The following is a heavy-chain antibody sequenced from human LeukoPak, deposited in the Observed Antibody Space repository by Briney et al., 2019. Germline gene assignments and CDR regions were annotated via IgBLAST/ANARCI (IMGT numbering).Heavy chain of an antibody. D-gene: IGHD3-22*01. J-gene: IGHJ5*02. Sequence: PSETLSLTCTVSGYSISSGYYWGWTRQPPGKGLEWIGSIYHSGSTYYNPSLKSRVTISVDTSKNQFSLKLSSVTAADTAVYYCARDQGYYYDSSGYQNWFDPWGQGTLVTVSS. V-gene: IGHV4-38-2*02. CDR1: GYSISSGYY. CDR2: IYHSGST. CDR3: ARDQGYYYDSSGYQNWFDP.